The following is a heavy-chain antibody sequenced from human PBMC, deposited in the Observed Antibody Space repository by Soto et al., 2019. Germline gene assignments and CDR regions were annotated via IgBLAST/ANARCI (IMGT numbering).Heavy chain of an antibody. CDR1: GRSINNHY. CDR3: ARANWYSEY. J-gene: IGHJ4*02. D-gene: IGHD7-27*01. Sequence: QVHLQESGPGLVKPSETLSLTCSVSGRSINNHYWSWIRQPPGKGLEWIGYVYYTGSTNYNPSLKSRVTMSVDTSKNQFSLNLTSLTAADTAIYYCARANWYSEYWGQGTLVTVSS. CDR2: VYYTGST. V-gene: IGHV4-59*11.